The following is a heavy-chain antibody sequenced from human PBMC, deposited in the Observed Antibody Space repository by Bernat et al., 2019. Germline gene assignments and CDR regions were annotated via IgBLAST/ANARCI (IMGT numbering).Heavy chain of an antibody. V-gene: IGHV3-11*04. CDR2: ISSSSSTI. Sequence: QVQLQESGPGLVKPSQTLSLTCTVSGGSISSGGYYWSWIRQHPGKGLEWVSYISSSSSTIYYADSVKGRFTISRDNAKNSLYLQMNSLRAEDTAVYYCARGRRWNPQKMKNYYYGMDVWGQGTTVTVSS. CDR3: ARGRRWNPQKMKNYYYGMDV. J-gene: IGHJ6*02. CDR1: GGSISSGGYY. D-gene: IGHD1-1*01.